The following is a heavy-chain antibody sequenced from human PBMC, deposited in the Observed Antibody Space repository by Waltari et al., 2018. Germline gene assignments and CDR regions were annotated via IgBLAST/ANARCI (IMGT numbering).Heavy chain of an antibody. V-gene: IGHV3-7*01. CDR1: GFRFSGSW. CDR2: INPDGSGE. D-gene: IGHD3-10*01. CDR3: ARDPAFGAFDF. J-gene: IGHJ3*01. Sequence: EVQLLESGGGLVQPGGSLRLSCAASGFRFSGSWMTWVRQAPGKGLEWVAEINPDGSGEYYVDSVNGRFTISRDNTKNSRYLQMNSLRPDDTAVYFCARDPAFGAFDFWGQGTVVTVSS.